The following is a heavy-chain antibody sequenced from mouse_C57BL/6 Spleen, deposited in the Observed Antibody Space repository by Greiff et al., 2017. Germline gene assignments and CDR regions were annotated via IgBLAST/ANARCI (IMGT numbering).Heavy chain of an antibody. V-gene: IGHV1-64*01. Sequence: VQLQQPGAELVKPGASVKLSCKASGYTFTSYWMHWVKQRPGQGLEWIGMIHPNSGSTNYNEKFKSKATLTVDKSSSTAYMQLSSLTSEDSAVYYCAATVVAHFDYWGQGTTLTVSS. J-gene: IGHJ2*01. D-gene: IGHD1-1*01. CDR2: IHPNSGST. CDR3: AATVVAHFDY. CDR1: GYTFTSYW.